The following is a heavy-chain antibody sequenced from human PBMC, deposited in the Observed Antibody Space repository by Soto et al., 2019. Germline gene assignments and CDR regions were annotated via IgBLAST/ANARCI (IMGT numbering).Heavy chain of an antibody. Sequence: QVQLVESGGGVVQPGRSLRLSCAASGFTFSSYGMHWVRQSPGKGLEWVAVIWLDGSNKFYADSVKGRFTISRDNSKNTVSLQMNRLRDEDSAAYYCATTGPYWGQGTLVTVSS. V-gene: IGHV3-33*01. CDR2: IWLDGSNK. CDR1: GFTFSSYG. CDR3: ATTGPY. J-gene: IGHJ4*02.